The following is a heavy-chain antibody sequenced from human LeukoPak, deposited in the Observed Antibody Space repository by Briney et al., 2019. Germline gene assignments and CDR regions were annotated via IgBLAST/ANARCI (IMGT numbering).Heavy chain of an antibody. CDR1: GDTFSDYY. J-gene: IGHJ4*02. V-gene: IGHV4-34*01. Sequence: SETLSLTCAIYGDTFSDYYWNWIRQPPGKGLEWIGEIHHSGSTNYNPSLKSRVTMSVDTSKNQFSLKLSSVTAADTAVYYCARGSYDILTGPPYFDYWGQGTLVTVSS. CDR3: ARGSYDILTGPPYFDY. D-gene: IGHD3-9*01. CDR2: IHHSGST.